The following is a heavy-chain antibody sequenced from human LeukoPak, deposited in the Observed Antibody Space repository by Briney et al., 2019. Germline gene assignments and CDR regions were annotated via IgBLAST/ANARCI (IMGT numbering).Heavy chain of an antibody. CDR1: GFTFSSYW. Sequence: GGSLRLSCAASGFTFSSYWMSWVRQAPGKGLEWVANIKQDGSDKYYVDSVKGRFIISRDNVKNSLYLQMNSLRAEDTAVYYCARDREVAAWGTRYHYMDVWGKGTTVTISS. V-gene: IGHV3-7*01. CDR3: ARDREVAAWGTRYHYMDV. J-gene: IGHJ6*03. CDR2: IKQDGSDK. D-gene: IGHD2-15*01.